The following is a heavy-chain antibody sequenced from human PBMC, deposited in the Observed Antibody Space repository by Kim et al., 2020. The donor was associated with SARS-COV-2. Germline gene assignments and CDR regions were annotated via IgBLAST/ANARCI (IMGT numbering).Heavy chain of an antibody. CDR3: ARDHEDSSGYYPN. V-gene: IGHV1-18*01. Sequence: YAQKLQGSVTMTTDTSTSTAYMELRSLRSDDTAVYYCARDHEDSSGYYPNWGQGTLVTVSS. J-gene: IGHJ4*02. D-gene: IGHD3-22*01.